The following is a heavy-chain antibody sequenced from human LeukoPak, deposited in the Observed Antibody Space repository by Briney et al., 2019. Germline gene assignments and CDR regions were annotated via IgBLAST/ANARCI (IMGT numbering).Heavy chain of an antibody. V-gene: IGHV4-34*01. CDR3: ARKARGVTARYNWFDP. D-gene: IGHD2-21*02. CDR1: GFTFSSYW. Sequence: PGGSLRLSCAASGFTFSSYWMSWVRQPPGKGLEWIGEINHSGSTNYNPSLKSRVTISVDTSKNQFSLKLSSVTAADTAVYYCARKARGVTARYNWFDPWGQGTLVTVSS. J-gene: IGHJ5*02. CDR2: INHSGST.